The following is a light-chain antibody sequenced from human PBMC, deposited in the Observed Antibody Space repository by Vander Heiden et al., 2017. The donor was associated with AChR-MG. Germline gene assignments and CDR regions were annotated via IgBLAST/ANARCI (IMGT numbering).Light chain of an antibody. V-gene: IGLV3-9*01. Sequence: SYELTHPLPGSVALSQTARISSGGNDSGSKNVHWYQQRPGPAPVMVIYRDSNRPSGIPGRFSGSNSGNTATLTISRAQAGDEADYYCQVWDSSTAHWVFGGGTKLTIL. CDR1: DSGSKN. J-gene: IGLJ3*02. CDR2: RDS. CDR3: QVWDSSTAHWV.